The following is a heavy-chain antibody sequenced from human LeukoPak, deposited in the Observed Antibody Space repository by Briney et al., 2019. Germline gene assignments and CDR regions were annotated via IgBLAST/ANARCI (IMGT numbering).Heavy chain of an antibody. Sequence: ASVKASCKASGYTFTSYGISWVRQAPGQGLEWMGWISAYNGNTNYAQKLQGRVTMTTDTSTSTAYMELRSLRSDDTAVYYCARAPEQYYYDSSGYYSHWGQGTMVTVSS. CDR1: GYTFTSYG. D-gene: IGHD3-22*01. V-gene: IGHV1-18*01. CDR3: ARAPEQYYYDSSGYYSH. J-gene: IGHJ3*01. CDR2: ISAYNGNT.